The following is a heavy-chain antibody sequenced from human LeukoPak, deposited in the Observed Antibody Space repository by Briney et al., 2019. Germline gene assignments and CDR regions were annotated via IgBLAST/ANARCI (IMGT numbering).Heavy chain of an antibody. V-gene: IGHV1-2*06. Sequence: GASVKVSCKTSGYTFSGHYMHWVRQAPGQGLEWMGRVNVNNGDTKYAQKFQGRVTMTRDTSITTVYMELASLRSDDTAVFYCAREVGYSTSYYGRFDPWGQGTLVIVSS. CDR2: VNVNNGDT. D-gene: IGHD3-22*01. J-gene: IGHJ5*02. CDR3: AREVGYSTSYYGRFDP. CDR1: GYTFSGHY.